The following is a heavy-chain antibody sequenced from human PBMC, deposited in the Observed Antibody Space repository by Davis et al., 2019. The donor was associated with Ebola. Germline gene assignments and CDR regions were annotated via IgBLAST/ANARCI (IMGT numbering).Heavy chain of an antibody. Sequence: MPSETLSLTCTVSGGSINSYYWSWIRQPPGKGLEWIGFVSYDGYTNYNPSLKSRVTMSVDTSKNQFSLKLSSVTAADTAVYYCARGLGYYYDNRGAFDIWGHGTMVTVSS. CDR2: VSYDGYT. V-gene: IGHV4-59*01. J-gene: IGHJ3*02. CDR3: ARGLGYYYDNRGAFDI. D-gene: IGHD3-22*01. CDR1: GGSINSYY.